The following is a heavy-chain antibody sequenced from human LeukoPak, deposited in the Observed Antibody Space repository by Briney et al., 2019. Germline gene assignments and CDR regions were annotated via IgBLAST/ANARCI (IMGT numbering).Heavy chain of an antibody. D-gene: IGHD3-9*01. CDR1: GGSISSYY. CDR3: ARAEDYDILTGYPYYFDY. V-gene: IGHV4-4*07. Sequence: SETLSLTCTVSGGSISSYYWSWIRQPAGKGLGWIGRIYTSGSTNYNPSLKSRVTMSVDTSKNQFSLKLSSVTAADTAVYYCARAEDYDILTGYPYYFDYWGQGTLVTVSS. J-gene: IGHJ4*02. CDR2: IYTSGST.